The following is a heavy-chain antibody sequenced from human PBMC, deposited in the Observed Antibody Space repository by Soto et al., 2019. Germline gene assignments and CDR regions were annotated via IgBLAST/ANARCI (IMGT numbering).Heavy chain of an antibody. J-gene: IGHJ3*01. CDR3: ARVRARFSRSAFDV. CDR1: GGSFTTYY. CDR2: IDYSGPS. D-gene: IGHD3-10*01. Sequence: QLQLQQWGAGLLKPSETLSLTCAVYGGSFTTYYWSWIRQSPGKGLEWIGEIDYSGPSNYNPSLKSRVTISVDKSKNQFSLKLTSMTAADTAVYYCARVRARFSRSAFDVWGQGTMVAVSS. V-gene: IGHV4-34*01.